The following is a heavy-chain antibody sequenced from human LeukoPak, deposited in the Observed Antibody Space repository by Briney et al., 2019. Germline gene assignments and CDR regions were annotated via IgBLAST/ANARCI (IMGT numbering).Heavy chain of an antibody. CDR1: GYTFTGYY. D-gene: IGHD3-3*01. Sequence: ASVKVSCKASGYTFTGYYMHWVRQAPGQGLEWMGWINPNSGGTNYAQKFQGRVTMTRDTSISTAYMELSRLRSDDTALYYCARDRSVYYDFWSGYPPFDPWGQGTLVTVSS. J-gene: IGHJ5*02. CDR2: INPNSGGT. CDR3: ARDRSVYYDFWSGYPPFDP. V-gene: IGHV1-2*02.